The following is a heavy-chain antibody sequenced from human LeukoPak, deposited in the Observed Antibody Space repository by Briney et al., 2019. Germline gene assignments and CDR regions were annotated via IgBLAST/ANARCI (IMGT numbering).Heavy chain of an antibody. V-gene: IGHV3-53*01. CDR2: IYSGGST. CDR1: GFTVSSNY. Sequence: PGGSLRLSCAASGFTVSSNYMSWVRQAPGKGLEWVSVIYSGGSTYYADSVKGRFTISRDNSKNTLYLQMNSLRAEDTAVYYCARVLRTVTTYRDYWGQGTLVTVSS. D-gene: IGHD4-17*01. CDR3: ARVLRTVTTYRDY. J-gene: IGHJ4*02.